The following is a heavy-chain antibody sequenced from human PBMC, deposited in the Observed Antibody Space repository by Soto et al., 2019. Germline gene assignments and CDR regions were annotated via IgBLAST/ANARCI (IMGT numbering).Heavy chain of an antibody. Sequence: QVQLVQSGAEVKKPGSWVRVSCTASGDTFNFYTISWVRQVPGQGPEWMGRIIPMLGMSNYAQKFQGRVTIMADKSTSTVYMNLSGLTSEDTAVYYCATNYGSGSTHFDYWGQGTLVTVSS. V-gene: IGHV1-69*02. CDR1: GDTFNFYT. CDR2: IIPMLGMS. J-gene: IGHJ4*02. D-gene: IGHD3-10*01. CDR3: ATNYGSGSTHFDY.